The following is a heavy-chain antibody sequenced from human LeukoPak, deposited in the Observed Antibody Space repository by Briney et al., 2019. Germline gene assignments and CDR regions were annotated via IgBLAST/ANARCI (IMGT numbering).Heavy chain of an antibody. D-gene: IGHD3-10*02. CDR2: IYYSGST. V-gene: IGHV4-39*01. Sequence: TASETLSLTCTVSGGSISSSSYYWGWIRQPPGKGLEWIGSIYYSGSTYYSPSLKSRVTISVDTSKNQFSLKLSSVTAADTAVYYCARCVRERMSLPYYYYYMDVWGKGTTVTISS. CDR3: ARCVRERMSLPYYYYYMDV. CDR1: GGSISSSSYY. J-gene: IGHJ6*03.